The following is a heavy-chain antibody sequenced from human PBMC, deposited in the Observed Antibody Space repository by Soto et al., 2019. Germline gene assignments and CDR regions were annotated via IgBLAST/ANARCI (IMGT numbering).Heavy chain of an antibody. J-gene: IGHJ4*02. D-gene: IGHD1-26*01. Sequence: GGSLRLSCAASGFTVSSNYMSWVRQAPGKGLEWVSVIYSGGSTYYADSVKGRFTISRDNSKNTLYLQMNSLRAEDTAVYYCARGASYSGSYYTIDYWGQGTLVTVSS. CDR2: IYSGGST. CDR1: GFTVSSNY. CDR3: ARGASYSGSYYTIDY. V-gene: IGHV3-53*01.